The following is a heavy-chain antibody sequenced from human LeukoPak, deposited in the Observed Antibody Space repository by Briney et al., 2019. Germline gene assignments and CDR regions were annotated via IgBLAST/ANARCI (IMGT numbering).Heavy chain of an antibody. CDR3: ARRHSSGWFYY. J-gene: IGHJ4*02. D-gene: IGHD6-19*01. CDR2: IYRSGST. CDR1: GYSISNGYY. Sequence: PETLSLTCTVSGYSISNGYYWDWIRQPPGRGLEWIGNIYRSGSTSYNPSLKSRVTISVDTSKNQFSLKVNSVTAADTAVYYCARRHSSGWFYYWGQGTLVTVSS. V-gene: IGHV4-38-2*02.